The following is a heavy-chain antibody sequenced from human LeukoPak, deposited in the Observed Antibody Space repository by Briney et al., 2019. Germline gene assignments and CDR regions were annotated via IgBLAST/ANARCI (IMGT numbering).Heavy chain of an antibody. CDR1: GGTFSSYT. D-gene: IGHD3-3*01. Sequence: SVKVSCKASGGTFSSYTISWVRQAPGQGLEWMGRIIPILGIANYAQKFQGRVTITADKSTSTDYMELSSLRSEDTAVYYCARDLEDYDFWSGYYTGDYWGQGTLVTVSS. J-gene: IGHJ4*02. CDR3: ARDLEDYDFWSGYYTGDY. CDR2: IIPILGIA. V-gene: IGHV1-69*04.